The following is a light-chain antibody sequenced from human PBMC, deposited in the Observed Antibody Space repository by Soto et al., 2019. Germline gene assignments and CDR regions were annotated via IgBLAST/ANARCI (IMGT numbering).Light chain of an antibody. CDR3: QQYNNWRPQT. J-gene: IGKJ1*01. CDR2: GAS. V-gene: IGKV3-15*01. Sequence: EIVMTQSPATLSVSPGERATLSCRASQSVSSNLAWYQQKPGQAPRLLIYGASTRVTGIPARFSGSGSGTEFTLTISSLQSEDFAVYYCQQYNNWRPQTFGQGTKVEIK. CDR1: QSVSSN.